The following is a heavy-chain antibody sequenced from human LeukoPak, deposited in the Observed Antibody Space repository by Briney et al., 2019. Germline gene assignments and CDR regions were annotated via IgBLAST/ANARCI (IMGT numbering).Heavy chain of an antibody. Sequence: GGSLRLSCAASGFTFSSYAMSWVRQAPGKGLEWVSAISNSGGSTYYADSVKGRFTISRDNSKNTLYLQMNSLRAEDTAVYYCAKDLIALWFGEPLFDYWGQGTLVTVSS. J-gene: IGHJ4*02. CDR2: ISNSGGST. CDR3: AKDLIALWFGEPLFDY. D-gene: IGHD3-10*01. V-gene: IGHV3-23*01. CDR1: GFTFSSYA.